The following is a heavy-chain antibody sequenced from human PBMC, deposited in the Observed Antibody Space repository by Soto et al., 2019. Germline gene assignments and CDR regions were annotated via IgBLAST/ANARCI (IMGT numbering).Heavy chain of an antibody. Sequence: QVQLVQSGAKVRKPGASVKVSCEASGYTFTSYDIYWVRQATGQGLEWMGWMNPNTGNSGYAQKFQGRVTMTSDTSKSTAHMEVSSLRSEDTAVYYCARRAETNGWNGFGADKYYFDFWGQGTLVTVSS. V-gene: IGHV1-8*01. CDR2: MNPNTGNS. CDR3: ARRAETNGWNGFGADKYYFDF. J-gene: IGHJ4*02. D-gene: IGHD1-1*01. CDR1: GYTFTSYD.